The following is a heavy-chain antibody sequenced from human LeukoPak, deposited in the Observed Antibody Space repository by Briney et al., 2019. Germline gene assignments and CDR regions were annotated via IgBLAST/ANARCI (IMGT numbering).Heavy chain of an antibody. CDR1: GGSISSYY. D-gene: IGHD2-8*01. Sequence: SETLSLTCTVSGGSISSYYWSWIRQPPGKGLEWIGYIFYTGSTNYNPSLKGRVTISLATSKNQFSLKLSSVTAADTAVYYCARLNGVWAFDIWGQGTMVTVSS. CDR3: ARLNGVWAFDI. V-gene: IGHV4-59*08. J-gene: IGHJ3*02. CDR2: IFYTGST.